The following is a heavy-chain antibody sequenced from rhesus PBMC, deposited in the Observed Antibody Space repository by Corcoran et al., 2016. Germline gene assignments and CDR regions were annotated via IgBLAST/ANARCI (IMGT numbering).Heavy chain of an antibody. CDR2: IYWDDDK. CDR3: ARRPHYGNFDY. CDR1: GFSISTNGMG. Sequence: QVTLKESGPALVKPTQTLTLTCTFSGFSISTNGMGVGWIRQPPGKALEWLALIYWDDDKYYSTSLKSRLTSSKATSKNQVCFTMTNMDPVDTATYFCARRPHYGNFDYWGQGVLVSVSS. V-gene: IGHV2-174*01. D-gene: IGHD4-29*01. J-gene: IGHJ4*01.